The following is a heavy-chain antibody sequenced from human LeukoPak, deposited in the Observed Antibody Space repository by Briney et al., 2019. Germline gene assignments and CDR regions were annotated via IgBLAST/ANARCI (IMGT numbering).Heavy chain of an antibody. CDR2: IYHSGST. Sequence: SQTLSLTCAVSGGSISSGGYSWSWIRQPPGKGLEWIGYIYHSGSTYYNPSLKSRVTISVDRSKNQFSLKLSSVTAADTAVYYCAREVIAVAPYRSNWFDPWGQGTLVTVSS. D-gene: IGHD6-19*01. J-gene: IGHJ5*02. V-gene: IGHV4-30-2*01. CDR3: AREVIAVAPYRSNWFDP. CDR1: GGSISSGGYS.